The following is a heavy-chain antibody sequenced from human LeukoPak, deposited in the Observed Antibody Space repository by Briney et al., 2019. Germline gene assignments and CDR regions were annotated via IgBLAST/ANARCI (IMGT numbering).Heavy chain of an antibody. Sequence: GGSLRLSCAASGFTFSSYSMNWVRQAPGKGLEWVSSISSSSSYIYYADSVKGRFTISRDNAKDSLYLQMNSLRAEDTAVYYCARDRTTYWLWGRVYFDYWGQGTLVTVSS. CDR3: ARDRTTYWLWGRVYFDY. D-gene: IGHD5-12*01. CDR1: GFTFSSYS. CDR2: ISSSSSYI. V-gene: IGHV3-21*01. J-gene: IGHJ4*02.